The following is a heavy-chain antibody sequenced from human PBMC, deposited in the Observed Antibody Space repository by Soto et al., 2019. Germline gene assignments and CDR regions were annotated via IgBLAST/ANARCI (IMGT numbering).Heavy chain of an antibody. J-gene: IGHJ4*02. Sequence: EVQLLESGGGLVQPGGSLRLSCAASGFTFNNYAMTWVRQAPGKGLEWVSTISDNGGSTYYADSVKGRFTISRDNSKKTLYLQMNSLRAEDTAVYYCAKGLVPAAKTSLNDYWGQGTLVPSPQ. CDR3: AKGLVPAAKTSLNDY. D-gene: IGHD2-2*01. CDR1: GFTFNNYA. CDR2: ISDNGGST. V-gene: IGHV3-23*01.